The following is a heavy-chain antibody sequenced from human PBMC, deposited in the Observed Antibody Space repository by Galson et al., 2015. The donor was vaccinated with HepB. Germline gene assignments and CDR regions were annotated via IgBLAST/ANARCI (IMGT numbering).Heavy chain of an antibody. CDR1: GGTFSSYA. D-gene: IGHD3-3*01. CDR2: IIPIFGTA. CDR3: AGGWYYDFWSGPEGLYYYYYMDV. V-gene: IGHV1-69*06. J-gene: IGHJ6*03. Sequence: SVKVSCKASGGTFSSYAISWVRQAPGQGLEWMGGIIPIFGTANYAQKFQGRVTITADKSTSTAYMELSSLRSEDTAVYYCAGGWYYDFWSGPEGLYYYYYMDVWGKGTTVTVSS.